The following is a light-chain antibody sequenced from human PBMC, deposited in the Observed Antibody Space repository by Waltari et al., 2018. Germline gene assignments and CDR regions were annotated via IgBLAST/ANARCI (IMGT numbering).Light chain of an antibody. CDR1: QSVGTY. J-gene: IGKJ2*01. V-gene: IGKV3-11*01. Sequence: EIVLTQSPATLSLSPGETATLSCRASQSVGTYLAWYQQKPGQAPRLLIYAASNRATGIPARFRGSGSGTDFTLTISSLEAEDFAVYYCQQRSSWTPHTFGQGARLEIK. CDR2: AAS. CDR3: QQRSSWTPHT.